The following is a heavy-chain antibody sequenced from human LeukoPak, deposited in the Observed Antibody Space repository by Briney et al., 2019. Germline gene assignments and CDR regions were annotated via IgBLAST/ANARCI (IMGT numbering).Heavy chain of an antibody. CDR1: GYSFTSYW. V-gene: IGHV5-51*01. J-gene: IGHJ3*02. D-gene: IGHD2-2*01. CDR2: IYPGDSDT. CDR3: ARARGYCSSTSCYFGDAFDI. Sequence: GESLKISCKGSGYSFTSYWIGWVRQMPGKGLEWMGIIYPGDSDTRYSPSFQGQVTISADKSISTAYLQWSSLKASDTAMYYCARARGYCSSTSCYFGDAFDIWGQGTMVTVSS.